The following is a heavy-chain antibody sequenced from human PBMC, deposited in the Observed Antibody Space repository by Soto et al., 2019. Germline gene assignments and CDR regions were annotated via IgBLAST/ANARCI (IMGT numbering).Heavy chain of an antibody. CDR3: VRPYYSSSWFQFDR. J-gene: IGHJ5*02. Sequence: GGSLRLSCPASGFDFGEYYMSWIRQAPGKGLEWVSYIYSDDGITHYTDSVKGRFTISRDDAKKSLYLQMNSLRVEDTALYYCVRPYYSSSWFQFDRWGQGTLVTVSS. V-gene: IGHV3-11*01. D-gene: IGHD3-22*01. CDR2: IYSDDGIT. CDR1: GFDFGEYY.